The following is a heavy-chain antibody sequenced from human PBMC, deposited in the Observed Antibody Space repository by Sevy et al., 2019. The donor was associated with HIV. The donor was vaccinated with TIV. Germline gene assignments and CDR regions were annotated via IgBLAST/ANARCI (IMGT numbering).Heavy chain of an antibody. CDR1: GFTFSSYN. V-gene: IGHV3-21*01. D-gene: IGHD3-22*01. J-gene: IGHJ4*02. CDR2: ITGDSSYM. CDR3: ARDRPTLNYHASSGYNYYFDS. Sequence: GGSLRLSCAASGFTFSSYNMNWVRQAPGKGLEWISSITGDSSYMYDADSVKGRSTIPRDNAKNSLYLHMNGLRAEDTAVYYCARDRPTLNYHASSGYNYYFDSWGQGTLVTVSS.